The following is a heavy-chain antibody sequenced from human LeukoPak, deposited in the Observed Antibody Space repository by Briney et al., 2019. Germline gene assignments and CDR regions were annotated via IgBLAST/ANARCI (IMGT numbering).Heavy chain of an antibody. CDR3: AKGKEWELDGYFDY. J-gene: IGHJ4*02. CDR2: ISGSGGST. V-gene: IGHV3-23*01. Sequence: GGSLRLSCAASGFTFSSYSMNWVRQAPGKGLEWVSAISGSGGSTYYADSVKGRFTISRDNSKNTLYLQMNNLRAEDTAVYYCAKGKEWELDGYFDYWGQGTLVTVSS. D-gene: IGHD1-26*01. CDR1: GFTFSSYS.